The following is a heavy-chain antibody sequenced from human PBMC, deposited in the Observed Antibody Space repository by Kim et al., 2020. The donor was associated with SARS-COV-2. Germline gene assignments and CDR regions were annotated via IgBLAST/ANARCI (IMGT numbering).Heavy chain of an antibody. CDR3: ARRRGYCSSTSCSGGYYYYYGMDV. Sequence: SETLSLTCAVYGGSFSGYYWSWIRQPPGKGLEWIGEINHSGSTNYNPSLKSRVTISVDTSKNQFSLKLSSVTAADTAVYYCARRRGYCSSTSCSGGYYYYYGMDVWGQGTTVTVSS. J-gene: IGHJ6*02. CDR2: INHSGST. V-gene: IGHV4-34*01. D-gene: IGHD2-2*01. CDR1: GGSFSGYY.